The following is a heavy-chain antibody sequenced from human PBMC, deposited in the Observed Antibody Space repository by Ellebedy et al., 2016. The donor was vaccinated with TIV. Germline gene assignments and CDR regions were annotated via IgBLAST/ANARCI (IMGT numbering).Heavy chain of an antibody. CDR3: ARASFYDVDLSGWYFDL. V-gene: IGHV3-66*01. D-gene: IGHD3-10*02. J-gene: IGHJ2*01. CDR1: KFTVSYNY. CDR2: IYTDDST. Sequence: GESLKISCAASKFTVSYNYMNWVRQAPGKGPEWVSGIYTDDSTYYADSVKGRFTISRDNSKTTLYLQMNSLRTEDTALYYCARASFYDVDLSGWYFDLWGRGTLVTVSS.